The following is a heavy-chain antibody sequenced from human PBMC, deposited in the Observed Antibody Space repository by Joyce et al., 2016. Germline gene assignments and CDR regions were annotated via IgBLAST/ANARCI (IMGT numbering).Heavy chain of an antibody. V-gene: IGHV3-15*01. CDR1: GLTFRTTW. J-gene: IGHJ4*02. CDR3: TTDPRY. Sequence: VQLVESGGGLVQPGESLRLSCGVSGLTFRTTWMGWVRQAPGKGLEWIGRIKSKNDGGTLDYIETVKGRFTLSRDDSTNTVYLQMDSLKIEDTAMYYCTTDPRYWGRGTLVTVSS. CDR2: IKSKNDGGTL.